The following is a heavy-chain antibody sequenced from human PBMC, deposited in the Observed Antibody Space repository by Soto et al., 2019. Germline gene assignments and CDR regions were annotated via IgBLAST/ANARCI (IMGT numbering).Heavy chain of an antibody. J-gene: IGHJ4*02. CDR3: ARRFSWGLTTFTFYYFGY. Sequence: QVQLQQWGAGLLKPSETLSLTCAVYGGSFSGYYWSWIRQPPGKGLEWIGEINHSGSTNYNPSLKSRVTISVDTSKDQFSLKLSSVTAADTAVYYCARRFSWGLTTFTFYYFGYWGQGTLVTVSS. CDR1: GGSFSGYY. V-gene: IGHV4-34*01. CDR2: INHSGST. D-gene: IGHD7-27*01.